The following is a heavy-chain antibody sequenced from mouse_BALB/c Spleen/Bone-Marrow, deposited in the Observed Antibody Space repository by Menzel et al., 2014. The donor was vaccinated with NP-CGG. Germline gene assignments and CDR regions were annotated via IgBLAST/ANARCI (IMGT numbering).Heavy chain of an antibody. CDR1: EYEFPSHD. Sequence: EVKLVESGGGLVQPGESLKLSCKSNEYEFPSHDMSWVRKTPEKRLELVAAINSDGGITNYPDTMERRFTISRDNTKKTLYLQMSSLRSEDTALYYCARHGFYYAMDYWGQGTSVTVSS. J-gene: IGHJ4*01. CDR3: ARHGFYYAMDY. CDR2: INSDGGIT. V-gene: IGHV5-2*01.